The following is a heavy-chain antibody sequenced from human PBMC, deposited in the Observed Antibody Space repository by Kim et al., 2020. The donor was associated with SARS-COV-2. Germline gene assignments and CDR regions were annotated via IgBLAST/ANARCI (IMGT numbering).Heavy chain of an antibody. CDR2: INPNSGGT. J-gene: IGHJ6*02. CDR3: AREEGITIFGVVISSPYYYGMDV. CDR1: GYTFTGYY. D-gene: IGHD3-3*01. V-gene: IGHV1-2*06. Sequence: ASVKVSCKASGYTFTGYYMHWVRQAPGQGLEWMGRINPNSGGTNYAQKFQGRVTMTRDTYISTAYMELSRLRSDDTAVYYCAREEGITIFGVVISSPYYYGMDVWGQGTTVTVSS.